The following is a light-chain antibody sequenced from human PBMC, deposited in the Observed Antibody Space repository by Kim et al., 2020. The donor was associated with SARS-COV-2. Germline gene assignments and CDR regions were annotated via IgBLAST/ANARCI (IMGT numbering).Light chain of an antibody. CDR1: QSLSSY. V-gene: IGKV1-39*01. J-gene: IGKJ1*01. CDR2: AAS. CDR3: QQSYSTPPT. Sequence: DIQMTQSPSSLSASVGDRVTITCRASQSLSSYLNWYQQKPGKAPKLLIYAASTLQSGVPSRFSGSGSGTDFTLTISNLQPEDFATYYCQQSYSTPPTFGQGTKVDIK.